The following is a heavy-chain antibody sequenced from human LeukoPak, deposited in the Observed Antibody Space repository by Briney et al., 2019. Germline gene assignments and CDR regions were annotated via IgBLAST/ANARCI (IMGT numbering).Heavy chain of an antibody. J-gene: IGHJ4*02. CDR3: AREPPSPHYYDSSGYYAN. CDR2: INHSGST. D-gene: IGHD3-22*01. CDR1: GGSFSGYY. Sequence: SETLSLTCAVYGGSFSGYYWSWIRQPPGKGLEWIGEINHSGSTNYNPSLKSRVTISVDTSKNQFSLKLSSVTAADTAVYYCAREPPSPHYYDSSGYYANWGQGTLVTVSS. V-gene: IGHV4-34*01.